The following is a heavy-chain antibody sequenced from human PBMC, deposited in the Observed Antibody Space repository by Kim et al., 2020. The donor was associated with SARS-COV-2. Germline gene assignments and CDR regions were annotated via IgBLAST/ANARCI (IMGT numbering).Heavy chain of an antibody. CDR2: IDTDGTNM. V-gene: IGHV3-74*03. Sequence: GGSLRLSCAASGFTFSTYWMHWVRQVPGKGPVWVSRIDTDGTNMKYTDSVKGRFTISRDNAKNTLYLQMNSLRAEDTAVYYCARDQTEAGPTTFDYWGQGTLVTVSS. CDR1: GFTFSTYW. J-gene: IGHJ4*02. CDR3: ARDQTEAGPTTFDY. D-gene: IGHD6-19*01.